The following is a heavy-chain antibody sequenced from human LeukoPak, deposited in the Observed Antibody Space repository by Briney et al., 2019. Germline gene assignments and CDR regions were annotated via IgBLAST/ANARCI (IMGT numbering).Heavy chain of an antibody. Sequence: SETLSLTCAVYGVSVSAYYWSCIRQPPGKGLEWIGEINHSGTTNYNPSLKSRVTISVDTSKNQFSLKLSSVTAADTAVYYCARGGYDYVWGSYRPPHDYWGQGTLVTVSS. CDR1: GVSVSAYY. CDR3: ARGGYDYVWGSYRPPHDY. V-gene: IGHV4-34*01. CDR2: INHSGTT. J-gene: IGHJ4*02. D-gene: IGHD3-16*02.